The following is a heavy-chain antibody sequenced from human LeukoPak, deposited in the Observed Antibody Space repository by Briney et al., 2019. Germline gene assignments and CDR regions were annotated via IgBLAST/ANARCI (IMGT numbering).Heavy chain of an antibody. CDR2: IYSGGST. Sequence: GGSLRLSCAASGFTVSSNYMSWVRQAPGKGLEWVSVIYSGGSTYYADSVKGRFTISRDNAKNSLYLQMNSLRAEDTAVYYCARDLYRIVVVPHYFDYWGQGTLVTVSS. V-gene: IGHV3-53*01. D-gene: IGHD3-22*01. CDR3: ARDLYRIVVVPHYFDY. CDR1: GFTVSSNY. J-gene: IGHJ4*02.